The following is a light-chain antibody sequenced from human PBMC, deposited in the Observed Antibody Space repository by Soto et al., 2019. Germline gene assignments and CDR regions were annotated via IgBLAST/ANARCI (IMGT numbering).Light chain of an antibody. CDR2: DAS. Sequence: EIVLTQSPATLSLSPGERATLSCGASQSVTSSYLAWYQQKPGLAPRLLIYDASSRATGIPDRFSGSGSGTDFPPTISRLEPEDFAVYYCQQYGSSPPVTFGQGTRREIK. CDR1: QSVTSSY. V-gene: IGKV3D-20*01. J-gene: IGKJ5*01. CDR3: QQYGSSPPVT.